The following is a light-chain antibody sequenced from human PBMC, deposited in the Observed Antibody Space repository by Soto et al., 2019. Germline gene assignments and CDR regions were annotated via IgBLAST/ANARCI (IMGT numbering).Light chain of an antibody. V-gene: IGLV1-44*01. Sequence: QSVLTQPPSASGTPGQRVTISCSGGSSNIGDNAVNWYQQLPGRAPKLLIYSNNLRPSRVPDRFSGSKSGTSASLAISGLQSEDEADYYCATWDDSLNGWVFGGGTKLTVL. CDR1: SSNIGDNA. CDR2: SNN. CDR3: ATWDDSLNGWV. J-gene: IGLJ3*02.